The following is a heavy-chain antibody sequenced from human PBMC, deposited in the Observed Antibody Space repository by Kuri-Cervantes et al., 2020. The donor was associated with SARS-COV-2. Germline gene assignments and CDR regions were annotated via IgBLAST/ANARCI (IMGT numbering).Heavy chain of an antibody. Sequence: GGSLRLSCAASGFTFSSYAMHWVRQAPGKGLEYVSAISSNGGSTYYANSVKGRFTISRDNSKHTLYLQMGSLRAEDMAVYYCARGLRGSGSYSPAHYGMDVWGQGTTVTVSS. CDR3: ARGLRGSGSYSPAHYGMDV. CDR2: ISSNGGST. J-gene: IGHJ6*02. CDR1: GFTFSSYA. V-gene: IGHV3-64*01. D-gene: IGHD3-10*01.